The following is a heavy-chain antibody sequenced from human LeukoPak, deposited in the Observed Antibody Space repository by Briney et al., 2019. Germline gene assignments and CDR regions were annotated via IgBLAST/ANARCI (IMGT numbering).Heavy chain of an antibody. CDR1: GGSFSGYY. D-gene: IGHD3-3*01. CDR2: INHSGST. V-gene: IGHV4-34*01. CDR3: ARTNRRVVISRTFDY. Sequence: KPSETLSLTCAVYGGSFSGYYWSWIRQPPGKGLEWIGEINHSGSTNYNPSLKSRVTISVGTSKNQFSLKLSSVTAADTAVYYCARTNRRVVISRTFDYWGQGTLVTVSS. J-gene: IGHJ4*02.